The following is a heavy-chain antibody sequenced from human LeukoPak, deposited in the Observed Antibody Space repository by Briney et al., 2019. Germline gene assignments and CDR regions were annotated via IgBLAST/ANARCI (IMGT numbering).Heavy chain of an antibody. CDR2: TTGSGGST. J-gene: IGHJ3*02. Sequence: GGSLRLSCVASGFTFSNYAMSWVRQGSGKGLEWVSLTTGSGGSTYSADSVKGRFTMSRDNSKNTLYLQMNSLRAEDTAVYYCARRLPPYGDAFDIWGQGTMVTVSS. CDR1: GFTFSNYA. D-gene: IGHD5-12*01. CDR3: ARRLPPYGDAFDI. V-gene: IGHV3-23*01.